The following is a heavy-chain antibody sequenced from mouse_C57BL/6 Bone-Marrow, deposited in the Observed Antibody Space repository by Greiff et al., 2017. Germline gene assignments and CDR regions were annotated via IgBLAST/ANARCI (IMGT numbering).Heavy chain of an antibody. CDR3: ARSRTAQPTDFDY. J-gene: IGHJ2*01. Sequence: EVKVVESGPGLAKPSQTLSLTCSVTGYSITSDYWNWIRKFPGNKLEYMGYISYSGSTYYNPSLKSRISITRDTSKTQYYLQLNSVTTEDTATYYCARSRTAQPTDFDYWGQGTTLTVSS. D-gene: IGHD3-2*02. CDR2: ISYSGST. V-gene: IGHV3-8*01. CDR1: GYSITSDY.